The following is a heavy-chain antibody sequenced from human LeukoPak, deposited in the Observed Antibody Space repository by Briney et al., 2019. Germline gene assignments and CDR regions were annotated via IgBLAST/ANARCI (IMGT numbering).Heavy chain of an antibody. CDR2: IYHSGST. J-gene: IGHJ5*02. CDR3: AGERIGRIAAAGTVRRGWFDP. D-gene: IGHD6-13*01. CDR1: GGSISSGGYS. Sequence: SETLSLTCAVSGGSISSGGYSWSWIRQPPGKGLEWIGYIYHSGSTYYNPSLKSRVTISVDRSKNQFSLKLSSVTAADTAVYYRAGERIGRIAAAGTVRRGWFDPWGQGTLVTVSS. V-gene: IGHV4-30-2*01.